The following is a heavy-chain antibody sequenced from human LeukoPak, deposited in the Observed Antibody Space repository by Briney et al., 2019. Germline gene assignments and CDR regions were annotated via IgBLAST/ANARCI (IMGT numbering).Heavy chain of an antibody. Sequence: ASVKVSCKASGYTFTDYYMHWVRQAPGQGLAWMGWINPNTGGTNYAQKFQGRVTMTRDMSISTAYMELSRLTSDDTAVYYCARDFRKSTIFGVVIPFDYWGQGTLVTVSS. D-gene: IGHD3-3*01. CDR3: ARDFRKSTIFGVVIPFDY. CDR1: GYTFTDYY. V-gene: IGHV1-2*02. J-gene: IGHJ4*02. CDR2: INPNTGGT.